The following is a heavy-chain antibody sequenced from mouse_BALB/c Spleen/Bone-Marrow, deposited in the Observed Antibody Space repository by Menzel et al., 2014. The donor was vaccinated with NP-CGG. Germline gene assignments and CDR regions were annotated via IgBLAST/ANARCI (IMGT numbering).Heavy chain of an antibody. V-gene: IGHV1-77*01. CDR1: GYTFTNYD. Sequence: QVQLKQSGAELVKPGASVKLSCEASGYTFTNYDINWVRQRPEQGLEWIGWIFPGNGSTNYNEKFKGKATLTTDKSSSTAYTQLRRLTPVDSAVYFCARSNSISAATDSWGQGTPLTVSS. D-gene: IGHD1-2*01. J-gene: IGHJ2*01. CDR3: ARSNSISAATDS. CDR2: IFPGNGST.